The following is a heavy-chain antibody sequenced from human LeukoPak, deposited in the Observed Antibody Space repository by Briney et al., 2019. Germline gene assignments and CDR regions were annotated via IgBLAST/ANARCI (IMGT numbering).Heavy chain of an antibody. J-gene: IGHJ4*02. Sequence: GGSLRLSCAASGFTFSSYSMNWVRQAPGKGLEWVSSISSGSSYIYYADSVKGRFTISRDNAKNSLYLQMNSLRAEDTAVYYCARDFDSGSYGWGQGTLVTVSS. CDR2: ISSGSSYI. D-gene: IGHD1-26*01. CDR3: ARDFDSGSYG. V-gene: IGHV3-21*01. CDR1: GFTFSSYS.